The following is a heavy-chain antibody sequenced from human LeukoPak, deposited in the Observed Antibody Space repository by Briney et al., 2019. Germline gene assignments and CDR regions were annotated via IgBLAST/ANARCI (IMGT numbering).Heavy chain of an antibody. CDR1: GGSISSYY. CDR3: ARALPPRIAAAAIGFDY. CDR2: IFYSGNT. Sequence: PSETLSLTCTVSGGSISSYYWSWIRQPPGKGLEWVGYIFYSGNTNYNPSLKSRVTISADTSKNQFSLKLSSLTAADTAVYYCARALPPRIAAAAIGFDYWGQGTLVTVSS. V-gene: IGHV4-59*01. D-gene: IGHD6-13*01. J-gene: IGHJ4*02.